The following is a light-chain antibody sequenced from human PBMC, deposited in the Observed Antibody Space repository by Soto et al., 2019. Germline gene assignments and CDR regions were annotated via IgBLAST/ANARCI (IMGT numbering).Light chain of an antibody. CDR3: QQANSFPVT. CDR1: QSISSW. J-gene: IGKJ4*01. Sequence: DIQMTQSPSTLSASVGARGHIASRASQSISSWLAWYQQKPGKAPKLLIYKASSLESGVPARFSGSGSGTEFTLTISSLQPEDFATYYCQQANSFPVTFGGGTKVDIK. CDR2: KAS. V-gene: IGKV1-5*03.